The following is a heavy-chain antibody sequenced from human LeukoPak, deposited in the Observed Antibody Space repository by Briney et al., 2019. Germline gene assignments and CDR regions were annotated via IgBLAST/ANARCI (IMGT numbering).Heavy chain of an antibody. CDR3: ARDCDRSGYYCY. Sequence: ASVQVSCKASGYSFTSYGISWVRPAPGQGLEWMGWISAYNGDTNYAQKLQGRVTMTTDTSTSTAYMELRSLRSDDTAVYYCARDCDRSGYYCYWGQGTLVTVSS. V-gene: IGHV1-18*01. D-gene: IGHD3-22*01. CDR2: ISAYNGDT. J-gene: IGHJ4*02. CDR1: GYSFTSYG.